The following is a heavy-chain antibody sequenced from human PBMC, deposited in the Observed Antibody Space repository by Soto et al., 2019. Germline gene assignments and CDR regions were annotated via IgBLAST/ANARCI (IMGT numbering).Heavy chain of an antibody. CDR2: INGGSGNT. J-gene: IGHJ4*02. Sequence: VASVKVSCKASGYSFTSYAIHWVRQAPGQGLQWMGWINGGSGNTKFSQKFQGRVTISRDTSATTAYMELTSLISEDTAVYYCTRSVDYWGQGTLVTVSS. CDR3: TRSVDY. V-gene: IGHV1-3*01. CDR1: GYSFTSYA.